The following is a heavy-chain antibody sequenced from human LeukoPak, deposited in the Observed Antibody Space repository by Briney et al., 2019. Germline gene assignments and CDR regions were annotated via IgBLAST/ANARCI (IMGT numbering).Heavy chain of an antibody. CDR1: GFTFSNYA. D-gene: IGHD4-17*01. CDR3: AKDDGGSVTTTDFEN. V-gene: IGHV3-23*01. J-gene: IGHJ4*02. Sequence: GGSLRLSCAASGFTFSNYALSWVRQVPGKGLEWVSGITGSGGSTYYADSVKGRFTISRDNSKNTLYLQMNSLRAGDTAVYFCAKDDGGSVTTTDFENWGQGTLVTVSS. CDR2: ITGSGGST.